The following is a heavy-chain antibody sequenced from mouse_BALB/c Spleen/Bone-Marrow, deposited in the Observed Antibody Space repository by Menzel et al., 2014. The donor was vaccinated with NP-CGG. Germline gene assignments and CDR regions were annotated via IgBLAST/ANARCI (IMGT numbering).Heavy chain of an antibody. Sequence: EVKLVESGGGLVQPGGSLRLSCATSGFTFTDYYMSWVRQPPGKALEWLGFIRNKAKGYTTEYSASVKGRFTISRDNSQSSLYLQMNTLRAEDSATYYCARDINYDIYWCFDVWGAGTTVTVSS. CDR3: ARDINYDIYWCFDV. V-gene: IGHV7-3*02. D-gene: IGHD2-4*01. CDR2: IRNKAKGYTT. J-gene: IGHJ1*01. CDR1: GFTFTDYY.